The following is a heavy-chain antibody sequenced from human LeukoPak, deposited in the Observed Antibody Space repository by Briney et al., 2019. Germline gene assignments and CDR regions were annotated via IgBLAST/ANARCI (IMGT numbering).Heavy chain of an antibody. Sequence: GGSLRLSCAASGFTFSNYGMKWVRQAPGKGLEWISFISGSSSTIYDADSVKGRFTVPRDNAKNALYLQMNSLRAEDTAVYYCARKYYGSGSHYMDVWGKGTTVTVSS. CDR2: ISGSSSTI. D-gene: IGHD3-10*01. J-gene: IGHJ6*03. CDR3: ARKYYGSGSHYMDV. CDR1: GFTFSNYG. V-gene: IGHV3-48*04.